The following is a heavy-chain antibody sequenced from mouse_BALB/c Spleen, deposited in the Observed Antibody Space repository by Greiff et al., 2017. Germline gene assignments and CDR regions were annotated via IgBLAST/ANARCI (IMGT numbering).Heavy chain of an antibody. CDR2: ISDGGSYT. Sequence: DVQLVESGGGLVKPGGSLKLSCAASGFTFSDYYMYWVRQTPEKRLEWVATISDGGSYTYYPDSVKGRFTISRDNAKNNLYLQMSSLKSEDTAMYYCARGAMDYWGQGTSVTVSS. CDR3: ARGAMDY. CDR1: GFTFSDYY. V-gene: IGHV5-4*02. J-gene: IGHJ4*01.